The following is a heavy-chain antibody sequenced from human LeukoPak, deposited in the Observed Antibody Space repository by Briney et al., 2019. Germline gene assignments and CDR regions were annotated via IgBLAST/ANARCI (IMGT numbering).Heavy chain of an antibody. CDR3: ARFSLYDNSGYYSWLFDF. Sequence: AGGSLRLSCAASGFTFSTSWMSWVRQAPGKGLEWVANIQQDGSAKYYVDSVKGRFTISRDNAKNSLHLQMNSLRAEDTAVYYCARFSLYDNSGYYSWLFDFWGQGTLVTVSS. CDR2: IQQDGSAK. J-gene: IGHJ4*02. V-gene: IGHV3-7*01. CDR1: GFTFSTSW. D-gene: IGHD3-22*01.